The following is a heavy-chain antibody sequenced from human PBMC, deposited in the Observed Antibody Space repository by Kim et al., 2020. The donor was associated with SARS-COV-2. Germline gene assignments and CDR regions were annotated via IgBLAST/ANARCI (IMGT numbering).Heavy chain of an antibody. CDR3: ARDPSPILFTGTTNGMDV. V-gene: IGHV4-4*07. J-gene: IGHJ6*02. D-gene: IGHD1-1*01. Sequence: SETLSLTCTVSGGSISSYYWSWIRQPAGKGLEWIGRIYTSGSTNYNPSLKSRVTMSVDTSKNQFSLKLSSVTAADTAVYYCARDPSPILFTGTTNGMDVWGQGTTVTVSS. CDR2: IYTSGST. CDR1: GGSISSYY.